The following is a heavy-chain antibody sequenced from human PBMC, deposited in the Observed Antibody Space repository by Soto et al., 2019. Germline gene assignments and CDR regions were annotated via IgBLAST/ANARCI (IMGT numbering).Heavy chain of an antibody. J-gene: IGHJ6*02. Sequence: ASVEVSCKTSGYNFRGYYIHWVRQAPGQGLEWMGWINPNSGGTNYAQTFQGRVTMTRDTSISTAYMELSRLRFDDTASYYCAVGPHESDGVDVWGQGTTVTVSS. CDR1: GYNFRGYY. V-gene: IGHV1-2*02. CDR2: INPNSGGT. CDR3: AVGPHESDGVDV.